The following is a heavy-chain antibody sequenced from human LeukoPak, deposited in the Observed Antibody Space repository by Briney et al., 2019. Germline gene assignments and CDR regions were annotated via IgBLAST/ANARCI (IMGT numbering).Heavy chain of an antibody. CDR3: AREGYSGSYFGFFDY. V-gene: IGHV4-39*07. Sequence: PSETLSLTCTVSGGSISSSSYYWGWIRQPPGKGLEWIGSIYYSGSTYYNTSLKSRVTISVDTSKNQFSLKLSSVTAADTAVYYCAREGYSGSYFGFFDYWGQGTLVTVSS. CDR1: GGSISSSSYY. CDR2: IYYSGST. D-gene: IGHD1-26*01. J-gene: IGHJ4*02.